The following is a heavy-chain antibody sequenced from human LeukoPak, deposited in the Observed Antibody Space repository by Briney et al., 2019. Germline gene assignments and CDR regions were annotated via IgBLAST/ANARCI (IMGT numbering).Heavy chain of an antibody. CDR1: GLTFRDYS. Sequence: PGESLRLSCAASGLTFRDYSMAWVHQVPGGGLEWVSSISIPTSKIYPDPVKGRFIIPRANSKNPLYFQITNLRAEDTAVYYCVKERDRGVDVADDFDLWGQGTLVTVSS. CDR3: VKERDRGVDVADDFDL. D-gene: IGHD6-19*01. V-gene: IGHV3-69-1*02. CDR2: ISIPTSK. J-gene: IGHJ4*02.